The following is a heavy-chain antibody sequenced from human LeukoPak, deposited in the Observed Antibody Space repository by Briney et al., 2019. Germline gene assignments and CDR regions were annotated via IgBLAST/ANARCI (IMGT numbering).Heavy chain of an antibody. D-gene: IGHD3-22*01. V-gene: IGHV3-11*01. CDR1: GFTFSDYY. J-gene: IGHJ4*02. CDR2: ISSSGSTI. CDR3: ARDAYSSGYYRLNY. Sequence: GGSLRLSCAASGFTFSDYYMSWIRQAPGKGLEWVSYISSSGSTIYYADSVKGRLTISRDNAKNSLYLQMNSLRAEDTAVYYCARDAYSSGYYRLNYWGQGTLVTVSS.